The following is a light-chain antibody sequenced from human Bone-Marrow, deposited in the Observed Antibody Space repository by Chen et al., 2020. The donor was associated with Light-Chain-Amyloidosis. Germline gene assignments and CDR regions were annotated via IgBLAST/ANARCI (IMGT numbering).Light chain of an antibody. Sequence: QSALTQPASVSGSPGQSITISCTGSSRDVGTYNLVSWYQHHPGKAPKLFIYEAKKRPSGVSNRFSGSGSGYTAYLTISGLQAEDEADYYCCSYAGRGKMFGGGTKLTVL. CDR1: SRDVGTYNL. CDR2: EAK. V-gene: IGLV2-23*01. CDR3: CSYAGRGKM. J-gene: IGLJ3*02.